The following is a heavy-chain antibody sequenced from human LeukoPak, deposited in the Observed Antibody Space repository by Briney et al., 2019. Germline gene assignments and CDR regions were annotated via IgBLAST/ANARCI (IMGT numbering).Heavy chain of an antibody. Sequence: PGRSLRLSCAASGSTFSSYGMHWVRQAPGKGLEWVAVIWYDGSNKYYADSVKGRFTISRDNSKNTLYLQMNSLRAEDTAVYYCAKSTGYYYDSNDYYYAYWGQGTLVTVSS. CDR3: AKSTGYYYDSNDYYYAY. CDR1: GSTFSSYG. V-gene: IGHV3-33*06. J-gene: IGHJ4*02. CDR2: IWYDGSNK. D-gene: IGHD3-22*01.